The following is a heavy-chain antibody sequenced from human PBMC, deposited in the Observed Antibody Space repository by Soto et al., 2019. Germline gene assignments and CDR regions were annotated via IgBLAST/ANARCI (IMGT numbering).Heavy chain of an antibody. J-gene: IGHJ6*02. V-gene: IGHV3-11*06. D-gene: IGHD3-10*01. CDR2: ISSSSSYT. CDR1: GFTFSDYY. CDR3: ARGPILPGAGMDV. Sequence: ESGGGLVKPGGSLRLSCATSGFTFSDYYMSWIRQAPGKGLEWVSYISSSSSYTNYADSVKGRFTISRDNAKNSLYLQMNSLRAEDTAVYYCARGPILPGAGMDVWGQGTTVTVSS.